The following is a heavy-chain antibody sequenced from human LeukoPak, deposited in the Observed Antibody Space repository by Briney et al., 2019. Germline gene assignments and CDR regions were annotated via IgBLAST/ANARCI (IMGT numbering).Heavy chain of an antibody. CDR2: ISGSGGST. CDR1: GFTLSSYA. V-gene: IGHV3-23*01. J-gene: IGHJ4*02. CDR3: ARDPVVVTTKFDY. D-gene: IGHD2-21*02. Sequence: PGGFLRLSCAASGFTLSSYAMSWVRQAPGKGLEWVSAISGSGGSTYYADSVKGRFTISRDNVKNSLYLQMNSLRAEDTAVYYCARDPVVVTTKFDYWGQGTLVTVSS.